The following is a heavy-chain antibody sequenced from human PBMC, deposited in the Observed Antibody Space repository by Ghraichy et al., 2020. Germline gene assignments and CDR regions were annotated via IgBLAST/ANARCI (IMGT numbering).Heavy chain of an antibody. CDR2: ISSSSSYI. Sequence: GGSLRLSCAASGFTFSSYSMNWVRQAPGKGLEWVSSISSSSSYIYYADSVKGRFTISRDNAKNSLYLQMNSLRAEDTAVYYCARDESTYYFDYWGQGTLVTVSS. J-gene: IGHJ4*02. CDR1: GFTFSSYS. V-gene: IGHV3-21*01. CDR3: ARDESTYYFDY.